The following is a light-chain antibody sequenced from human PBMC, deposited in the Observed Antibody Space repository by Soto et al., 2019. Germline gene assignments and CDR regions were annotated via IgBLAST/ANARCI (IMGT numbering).Light chain of an antibody. CDR2: LGS. CDR1: QSVLCSSNNKNY. J-gene: IGKJ1*01. V-gene: IGKV2-28*01. CDR3: MQALQTPPKT. Sequence: IVMTLSPDSLAVPLGERATINFKSRQSVLCSSNNKNYLAWYLQKPGQSPQLLIYLGSNRASGVPDRFSGSGSGTDFTLKISRVEAEDVGVYYCMQALQTPPKTFGQGTKVDIK.